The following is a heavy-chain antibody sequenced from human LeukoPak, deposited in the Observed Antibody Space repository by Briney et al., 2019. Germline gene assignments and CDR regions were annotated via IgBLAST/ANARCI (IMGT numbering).Heavy chain of an antibody. D-gene: IGHD1-26*01. CDR3: AKEVAYSGSYSHAFDI. CDR2: ISGSGGST. CDR1: GFTFSSYA. V-gene: IGHV3-23*01. Sequence: GGSLRLSCAASGFTFSSYAMSWVRQAPGKGLEWVSAISGSGGSTYYADSVKGRFTTSRDNSKNTLYLQMNSLRAEDTAVYYCAKEVAYSGSYSHAFDIWGQGTMVTVSS. J-gene: IGHJ3*02.